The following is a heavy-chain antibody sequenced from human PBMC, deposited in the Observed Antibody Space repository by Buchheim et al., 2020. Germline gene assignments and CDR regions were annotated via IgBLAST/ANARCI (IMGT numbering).Heavy chain of an antibody. D-gene: IGHD4-11*01. CDR1: GGFISSGGYS. CDR3: ARRPTVTHWFDP. CDR2: IYYIGST. V-gene: IGHV4-30-4*07. Sequence: QVQLQESGPGLVKPSQTLSLTCAVSGGFISSGGYSWSWIRQPPGKGLEWIGYIYYIGSTYYNPSLKSRVTICVVTSKNQFSLKLSSVTAADTAVYYCARRPTVTHWFDPWGQGTL. J-gene: IGHJ5*02.